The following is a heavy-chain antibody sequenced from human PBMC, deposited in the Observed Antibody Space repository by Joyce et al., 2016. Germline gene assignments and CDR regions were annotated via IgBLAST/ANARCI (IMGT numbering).Heavy chain of an antibody. Sequence: EVQLVESGGGLVKPGGSLRLSCAASGFTFSSYSMSWVRQAPVKGLGGVSSLSSSSSYIKYTDSVKGRCTISRDNAKNSLYLQMNSLRVEDTAVYYCARSSYTNGIFDYWGQGTLVTVSS. J-gene: IGHJ4*02. CDR2: LSSSSSYI. CDR1: GFTFSSYS. V-gene: IGHV3-21*01. D-gene: IGHD2-8*01. CDR3: ARSSYTNGIFDY.